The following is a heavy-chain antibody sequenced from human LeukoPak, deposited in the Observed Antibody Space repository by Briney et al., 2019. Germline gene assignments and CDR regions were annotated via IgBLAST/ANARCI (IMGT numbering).Heavy chain of an antibody. D-gene: IGHD5-18*01. Sequence: GASVKVSCKASGGTFSSYTISWVRQAPGQGLEWMGRIIPILGIANYAQKFQGRVTITADKSTSTAYMELSSLRSEDTAVYYCARVLRYSYGSYFDYWGQGTLVTVSS. J-gene: IGHJ4*02. CDR1: GGTFSSYT. CDR2: IIPILGIA. CDR3: ARVLRYSYGSYFDY. V-gene: IGHV1-69*02.